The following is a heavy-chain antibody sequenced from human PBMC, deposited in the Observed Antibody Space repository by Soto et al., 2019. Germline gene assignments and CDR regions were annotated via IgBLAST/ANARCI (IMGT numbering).Heavy chain of an antibody. CDR2: FDPEDGET. Sequence: GASVKVSCKVSGYTLTELSMHWVRQAPGKGLEWMGGFDPEDGETIYAQKFQGRVTMTEDTSTDTAYMELSSLRSDDTAVYYCATDGTGVYDSSGPSDAFDIWGQGIMVTVSS. J-gene: IGHJ3*02. CDR1: GYTLTELS. D-gene: IGHD3-22*01. CDR3: ATDGTGVYDSSGPSDAFDI. V-gene: IGHV1-24*01.